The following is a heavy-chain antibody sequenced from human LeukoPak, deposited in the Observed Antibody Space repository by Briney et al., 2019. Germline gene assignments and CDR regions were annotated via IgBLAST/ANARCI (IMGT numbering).Heavy chain of an antibody. CDR2: IIPIFGTA. Sequence: SVKVSCKASGGTFSSYAISWVRQAPGQGLEWMGGIIPIFGTANYAQKFQGRVTITTDESTSTAYMELSSLRSEDTAVYYCATVYSKLSYNWFDPWGQGTLVTVSS. CDR3: ATVYSKLSYNWFDP. V-gene: IGHV1-69*05. D-gene: IGHD1-26*01. J-gene: IGHJ5*02. CDR1: GGTFSSYA.